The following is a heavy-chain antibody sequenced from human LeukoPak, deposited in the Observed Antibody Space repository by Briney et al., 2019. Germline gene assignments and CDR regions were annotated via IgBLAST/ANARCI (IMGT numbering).Heavy chain of an antibody. CDR1: GFTFSSYG. J-gene: IGHJ5*02. V-gene: IGHV3-30*18. Sequence: GGSLRLSCAASGFTFSSYGMHWVRQAPGKGLEWVAVISYDGSNKYYADSVKGRFTISRDNSKNTLYLQMNSLRAADTAVYYCAKDNQRVAVVTENWFDPWGQGTLVTVSS. CDR3: AKDNQRVAVVTENWFDP. CDR2: ISYDGSNK. D-gene: IGHD2-21*02.